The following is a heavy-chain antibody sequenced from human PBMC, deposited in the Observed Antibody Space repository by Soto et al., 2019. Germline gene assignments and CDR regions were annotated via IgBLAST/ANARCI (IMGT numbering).Heavy chain of an antibody. CDR2: IWYDGSNK. J-gene: IGHJ4*02. V-gene: IGHV3-33*01. D-gene: IGHD3-10*01. Sequence: PGGSLRLSCAASGFTFSSYGMHWVRQAPGKGLEWVAVIWYDGSNKYYADSVKGRFTISRDNSKNTLYLQMNSLRAEDTAVYYCAIDSIMVRGVITPKFDYWGQGTLVTVSS. CDR1: GFTFSSYG. CDR3: AIDSIMVRGVITPKFDY.